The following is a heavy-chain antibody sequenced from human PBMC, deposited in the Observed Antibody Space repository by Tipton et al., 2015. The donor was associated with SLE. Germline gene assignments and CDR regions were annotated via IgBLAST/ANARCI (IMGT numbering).Heavy chain of an antibody. D-gene: IGHD3-3*01. CDR1: GGSISGNY. CDR2: IDQIGSA. V-gene: IGHV4-59*08. Sequence: TLSLTCIVSGGSISGNYWSWIRQPPGKRLEWIGYIDQIGSANYNPSLQSRVTISVGKSTTQFSLKLTSVTAADSAIYYCARHAYDFWRGFYHHVVDVWGQGTIITFSS. CDR3: ARHAYDFWRGFYHHVVDV. J-gene: IGHJ3*01.